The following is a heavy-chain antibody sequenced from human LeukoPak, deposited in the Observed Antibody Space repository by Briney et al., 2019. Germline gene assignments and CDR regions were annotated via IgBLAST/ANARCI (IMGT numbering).Heavy chain of an antibody. CDR3: AKSTDNERELLPDY. V-gene: IGHV3-23*01. CDR1: GFTFSSYA. CDR2: ISGSGGST. Sequence: GGSLRLSCAASGFTFSSYAMSWVRQAPGKGLEWVSAISGSGGSTYYADSVKGRFTISRDNSKNTLYLQMNSLRAEDTAVYYCAKSTDNERELLPDYWGQGALVTVSS. D-gene: IGHD1-7*01. J-gene: IGHJ4*02.